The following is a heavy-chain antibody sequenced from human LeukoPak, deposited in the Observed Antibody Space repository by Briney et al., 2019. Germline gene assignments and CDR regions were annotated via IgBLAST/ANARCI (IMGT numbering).Heavy chain of an antibody. J-gene: IGHJ3*02. V-gene: IGHV4-38-2*01. CDR3: AKVVVPGASDAFDI. D-gene: IGHD2-2*01. CDR1: GYPINTGYY. CDR2: MHHSGNT. Sequence: SETLSLTCAVSGYPINTGYYWGWLRQPPGKGLEWIGSMHHSGNTYYNPSLRSRITISLDTSKNQLSLRVRSVTAADTAVYFCAKVVVPGASDAFDIWGQGTMVTVSS.